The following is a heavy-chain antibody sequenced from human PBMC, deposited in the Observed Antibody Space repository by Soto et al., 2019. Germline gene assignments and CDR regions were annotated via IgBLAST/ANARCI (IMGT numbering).Heavy chain of an antibody. CDR2: ISAYNGNT. J-gene: IGHJ6*02. D-gene: IGHD6-19*01. V-gene: IGHV1-18*01. Sequence: QVQLVQSGAEVKKPGASVKVSCKASGYTFTSYGISWVRQAPGQGLEWMGWISAYNGNTNYAQKLQGRVTRTTDTSTSTAYMELRSLRSDDTAVYYCARVAHPTYSSGWYEGYYYYGMDVWGQGNTVTVSS. CDR3: ARVAHPTYSSGWYEGYYYYGMDV. CDR1: GYTFTSYG.